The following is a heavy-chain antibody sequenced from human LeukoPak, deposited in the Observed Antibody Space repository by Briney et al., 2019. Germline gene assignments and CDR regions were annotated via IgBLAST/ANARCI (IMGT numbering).Heavy chain of an antibody. D-gene: IGHD1-26*01. CDR3: VKSAGRNGGN. J-gene: IGHJ4*02. CDR1: GFTFTDWY. CDR2: ISSSSSDT. V-gene: IGHV3-11*06. Sequence: GGFLRLSCAASGFTFTDWYMSWIRQAPGKGLQWLSYISSSSSDTSYADSVRGRFTISRDNAKKSVYLQMNSLRAEDTAIYYCVKSAGRNGGNWGQGTLVTVSS.